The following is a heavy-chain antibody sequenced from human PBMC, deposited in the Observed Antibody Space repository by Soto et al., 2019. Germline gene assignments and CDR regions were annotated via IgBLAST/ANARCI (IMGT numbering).Heavy chain of an antibody. J-gene: IGHJ5*02. CDR3: ARDDREYQLTNWFDP. Sequence: SVKVSCKASWGTFRSYAVSWVRQAPGHGLEWMGGIIPIFGTTNYAQKFQGRVTITADESTSTAYMELSSLTSEDTAIYYCARDDREYQLTNWFDPWGQGTLVTVSS. CDR2: IIPIFGTT. D-gene: IGHD2-2*01. V-gene: IGHV1-69*13. CDR1: WGTFRSYA.